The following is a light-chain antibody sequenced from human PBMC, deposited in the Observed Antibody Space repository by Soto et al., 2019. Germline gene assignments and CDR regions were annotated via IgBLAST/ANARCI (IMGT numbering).Light chain of an antibody. Sequence: IQMTQSPSSLSASVGDRVTITCRASQGIRSELGWYQQKPGKAPKLLIYAASSLQSGVPSRFSGSGSGTDFTLTISSLQPEDFATYYCQQSYSTPPWTFGQGTKVDIK. CDR2: AAS. CDR1: QGIRSE. CDR3: QQSYSTPPWT. J-gene: IGKJ1*01. V-gene: IGKV1-39*01.